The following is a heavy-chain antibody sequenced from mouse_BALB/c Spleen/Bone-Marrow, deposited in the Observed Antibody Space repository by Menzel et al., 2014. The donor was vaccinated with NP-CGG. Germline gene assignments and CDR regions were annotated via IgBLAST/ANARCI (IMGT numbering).Heavy chain of an antibody. V-gene: IGHV7-3*02. CDR2: IRNKANGYTT. CDR1: GFTFTDYY. CDR3: ARDKGRVFFDY. Sequence: VQLQQSGGGLVQPGGSLRLSCATSGFTFTDYYMNWVRQPPGKALEWLGFIRNKANGYTTEYSASVKGRFTISRDNSQNILYLQMNTLRAEDSATYYCARDKGRVFFDYWGQGTTLTVSP. J-gene: IGHJ2*01.